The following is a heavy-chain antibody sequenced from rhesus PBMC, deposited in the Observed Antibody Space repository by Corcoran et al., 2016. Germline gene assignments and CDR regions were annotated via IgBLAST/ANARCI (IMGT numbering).Heavy chain of an antibody. Sequence: QVQLQESGPGVVKPSETLSLTCAVSGGSISSGYDWSWIRQPPGKGLEWIGYIYGSSGSTNYNPSLQNRVTIEKDASKNQFSLKLSSVTAADTAVYYCATRWEYSHVFDYWGQGVLVTVSS. D-gene: IGHD4-23*01. V-gene: IGHV4-76*01. CDR2: IYGSSGST. CDR3: ATRWEYSHVFDY. J-gene: IGHJ4*01. CDR1: GGSISSGYD.